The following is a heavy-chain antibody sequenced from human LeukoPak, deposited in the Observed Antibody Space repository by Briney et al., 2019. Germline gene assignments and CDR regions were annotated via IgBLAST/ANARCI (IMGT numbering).Heavy chain of an antibody. D-gene: IGHD2-8*01. CDR3: AKGQRYCNSGLCYPDY. V-gene: IGHV3-23*01. CDR2: LSGSGDRT. J-gene: IGHJ4*02. CDR1: GFTFSNYA. Sequence: PGGSLRLSCAASGFTFSNYAMNWVRQAPGKGLEWVSTLSGSGDRTYYADSVKGRFTISRDNSKNTLFLQMYSLRAEDTAVYYCAKGQRYCNSGLCYPDYWGQGTLVTVSS.